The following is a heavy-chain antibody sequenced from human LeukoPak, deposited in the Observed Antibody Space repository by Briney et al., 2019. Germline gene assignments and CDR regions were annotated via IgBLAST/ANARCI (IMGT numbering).Heavy chain of an antibody. D-gene: IGHD3-10*01. CDR1: GYTFTSYA. J-gene: IGHJ6*04. CDR2: INAGNGNT. Sequence: ASVKVSCKASGYTFTSYAMHWVPKAPGQRLEWMGWINAGNGNTKYSQKFQGRVTITRDTSASTAYMELSSLRSEDTAVYYCARSRDEVRGVIIYYYYGMDVWGKGTTVTVSS. CDR3: ARSRDEVRGVIIYYYYGMDV. V-gene: IGHV1-3*01.